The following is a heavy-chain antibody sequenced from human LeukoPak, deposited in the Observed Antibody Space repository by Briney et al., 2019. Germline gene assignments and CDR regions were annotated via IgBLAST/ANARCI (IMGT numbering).Heavy chain of an antibody. D-gene: IGHD3-22*01. Sequence: GGSLRLSCAASGFTFSSDSMNWVRQAPGKGLEWVSSISSSSSYIYYADSVKGRFTVSRDNAKNSLFLQMNSLRAEDTAVYYCAREHATYYSDSVGLEGYDYWGQGTLVTVSS. CDR2: ISSSSSYI. J-gene: IGHJ4*02. CDR1: GFTFSSDS. CDR3: AREHATYYSDSVGLEGYDY. V-gene: IGHV3-21*01.